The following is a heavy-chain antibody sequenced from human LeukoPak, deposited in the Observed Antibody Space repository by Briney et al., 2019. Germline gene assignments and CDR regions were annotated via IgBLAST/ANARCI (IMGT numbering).Heavy chain of an antibody. CDR3: ARGYGSYYGMDV. V-gene: IGHV3-48*03. J-gene: IGHJ6*02. CDR1: GFTFSTYE. Sequence: PGGSLRLSCAASGFTFSTYEMICVRQAPGKGLEWVSYSSVSGSSIYYADSVKGRFTISRDNAKNSLYLQMNSLRAEDTAVYYCARGYGSYYGMDVWGQGTTVTVSS. D-gene: IGHD3-16*01. CDR2: SSVSGSSI.